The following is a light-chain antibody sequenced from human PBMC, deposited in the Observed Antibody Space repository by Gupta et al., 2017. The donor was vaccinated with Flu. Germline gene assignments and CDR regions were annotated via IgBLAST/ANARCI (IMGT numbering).Light chain of an antibody. J-gene: IGKJ2*01. Sequence: DIPSTQPTSFLSASVGDRVTITCRASKRISRYLNWYQQKPGKAPKLLIYAASTLQSGVPSRFSGSGSGTDFTLTISSLQPEDFATYFCQQSFIPPYTFGQGTKLEIK. V-gene: IGKV1-39*01. CDR3: QQSFIPPYT. CDR1: KRISRY. CDR2: AAS.